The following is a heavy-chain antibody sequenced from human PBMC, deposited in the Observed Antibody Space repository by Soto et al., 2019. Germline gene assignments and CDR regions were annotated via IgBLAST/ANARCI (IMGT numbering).Heavy chain of an antibody. CDR3: TKYKGGSYEFDP. Sequence: EVQLLESGGGLTQPGGSLRLSCAASGFSFSTSAMSWVRQAPGKGLGWVSAISASGRSTYYADSVKGRFSIYRDNSKNTMVLQMNSLRVEDKAVYYCTKYKGGSYEFDPWGQGTLVTVSS. CDR2: ISASGRST. CDR1: GFSFSTSA. D-gene: IGHD1-26*01. V-gene: IGHV3-23*01. J-gene: IGHJ5*02.